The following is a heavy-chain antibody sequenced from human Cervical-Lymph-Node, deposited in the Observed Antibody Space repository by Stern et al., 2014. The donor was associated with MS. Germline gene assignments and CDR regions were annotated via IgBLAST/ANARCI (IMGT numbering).Heavy chain of an antibody. V-gene: IGHV7-4-1*02. J-gene: IGHJ4*02. CDR2: INTNTGNP. D-gene: IGHD6-6*01. CDR1: GYTFTTYP. Sequence: QVQLVESGSELKKPGASVKGSCKASGYTFTTYPMNWVRQAPGQGLEWMGWINTNTGNPTYAQGFTGRFVFSLDTSVSTAYLHISSLKAEDTALYYCARGLSSSTVDYWGQGTLVTVSS. CDR3: ARGLSSSTVDY.